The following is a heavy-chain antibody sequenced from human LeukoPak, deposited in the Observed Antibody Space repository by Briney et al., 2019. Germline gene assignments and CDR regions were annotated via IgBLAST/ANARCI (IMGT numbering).Heavy chain of an antibody. J-gene: IGHJ3*02. V-gene: IGHV4-34*01. CDR3: ARGRSIGDSSSWYFAFDI. CDR1: GGSISSYY. D-gene: IGHD6-13*01. Sequence: SETLSLTCTVSGGSISSYYWSWIRQPPGKGLEWIGEINHSGSTNYNPSLKSRVTISVDTSKNQFSLKLSSVTAADTAVYYCARGRSIGDSSSWYFAFDIWGQGTMVTVSS. CDR2: INHSGST.